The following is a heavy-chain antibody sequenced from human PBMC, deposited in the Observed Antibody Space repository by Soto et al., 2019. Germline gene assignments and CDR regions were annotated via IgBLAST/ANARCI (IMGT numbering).Heavy chain of an antibody. V-gene: IGHV1-46*01. Sequence: ASVKVSCKASGYTFTSYYMHWVRQAPGQGLEWMGIINPSGGSTSYAQKFQGRVTMTRDTSTSTVYMELSSLRSEDTAVYYCARIKSIAVAGTYYFDYWGQGTLVTVS. D-gene: IGHD6-19*01. CDR2: INPSGGST. CDR3: ARIKSIAVAGTYYFDY. J-gene: IGHJ4*02. CDR1: GYTFTSYY.